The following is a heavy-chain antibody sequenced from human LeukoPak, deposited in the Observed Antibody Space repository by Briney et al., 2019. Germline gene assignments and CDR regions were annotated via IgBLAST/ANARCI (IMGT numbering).Heavy chain of an antibody. CDR1: RYAFTSYD. CDR2: MNHNLGST. V-gene: IGHV1-8*03. CDR3: ARGRSTGYPYYFEY. D-gene: IGHD5-12*01. Sequence: ASVKVSCKASRYAFTSYDINWVRQATGQGLEWMGWMNHNLGSTGYAQNLQGRVTITRNTSISTAYMELSGLRSEDTAVYYCARGRSTGYPYYFEYWGQGTLVNVSS. J-gene: IGHJ4*02.